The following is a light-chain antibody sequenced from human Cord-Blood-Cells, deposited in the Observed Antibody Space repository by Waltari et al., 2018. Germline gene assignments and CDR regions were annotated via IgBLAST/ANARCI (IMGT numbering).Light chain of an antibody. V-gene: IGKV2-28*01. J-gene: IGKJ1*01. Sequence: ASISCRSSQSLLHSNGYNYLDWYLQKPGQSPQLLIYLGSNRASGVPDRFSGSGSGTDFTLKISRVVAEDVGVYYCMQALQTPRTFGQGTKVEIK. CDR2: LGS. CDR3: MQALQTPRT. CDR1: QSLLHSNGYNY.